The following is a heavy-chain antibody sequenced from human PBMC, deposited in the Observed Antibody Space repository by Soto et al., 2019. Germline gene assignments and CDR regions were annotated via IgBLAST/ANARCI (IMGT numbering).Heavy chain of an antibody. CDR1: GFTFSNYA. CDR2: ITSEGGGT. Sequence: EVQLLESGGGLLQPGGSLTLSCTASGFTFSNYAMTWFRQAPGKGLEWVSTITSEGGGTYYADSVKGRFTISRDHSKNSLYLHTPTHRAGVTAVYYCAKEMIASTAVDFFDYWGQGTLVTVSS. D-gene: IGHD2-21*01. CDR3: AKEMIASTAVDFFDY. J-gene: IGHJ4*02. V-gene: IGHV3-23*01.